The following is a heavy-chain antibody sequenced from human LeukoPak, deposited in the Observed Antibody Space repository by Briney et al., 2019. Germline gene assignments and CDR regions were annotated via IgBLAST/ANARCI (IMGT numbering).Heavy chain of an antibody. V-gene: IGHV4-31*11. CDR2: IYYSGST. CDR1: GGSFSGYY. J-gene: IGHJ3*02. CDR3: ARGQVGPHYYDSSGYYYRGAFDI. Sequence: SETLSLTCAVYGGSFSGYYWSWIRQHPGKGLEWIGYIYYSGSTYYNPSLKSRVTISVDTSKNQFSLKLSSVTAADTAVYYCARGQVGPHYYDSSGYYYRGAFDIWGQGTMVTVSS. D-gene: IGHD3-22*01.